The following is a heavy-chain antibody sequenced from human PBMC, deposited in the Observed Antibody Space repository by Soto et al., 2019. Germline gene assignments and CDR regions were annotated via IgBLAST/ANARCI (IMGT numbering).Heavy chain of an antibody. CDR2: IKTDGSIT. J-gene: IGHJ1*01. CDR1: GFTFSSYW. D-gene: IGHD1-7*01. Sequence: GGSLRLSCAASGFTFSSYWMYWVRQAPGKGLVWVSRIKTDGSITSYADSVKGRFTVSRDNARDMLYLQMNSLRAEDTAVYYCAKEMNYVPKYWRQHTLVTVSS. CDR3: AKEMNYVPKY. V-gene: IGHV3-74*01.